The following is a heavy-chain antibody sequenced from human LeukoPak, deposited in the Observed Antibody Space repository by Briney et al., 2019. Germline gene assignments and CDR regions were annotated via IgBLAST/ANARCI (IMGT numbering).Heavy chain of an antibody. V-gene: IGHV3-21*01. CDR2: ISSSSSYI. J-gene: IGHJ4*02. D-gene: IGHD6-19*01. Sequence: GGSLGLSCAASGFTFSSYSMNWVRQAPGKGLEWVSSISSSSSYIYYADSVKGRFTISRDNAKNSLYLQMNSLRAEDTAVYYCARQIAVAVYSDYWGQGTLVTVSS. CDR3: ARQIAVAVYSDY. CDR1: GFTFSSYS.